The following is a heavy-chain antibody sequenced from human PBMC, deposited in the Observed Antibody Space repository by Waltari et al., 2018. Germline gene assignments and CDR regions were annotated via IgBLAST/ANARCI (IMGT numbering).Heavy chain of an antibody. Sequence: QVQLVQSGAEVKKPGSSVKVSCKASGGTFSSYAISWVRQAPGQGLEWMGGIIPIFGTANYAQKFHGRVTITADESTSTAYMELSSLRSEDTAVYYCARVVTANPYWYFDLWGRGTLVTVSS. V-gene: IGHV1-69*01. J-gene: IGHJ2*01. D-gene: IGHD2-21*02. CDR1: GGTFSSYA. CDR2: IIPIFGTA. CDR3: ARVVTANPYWYFDL.